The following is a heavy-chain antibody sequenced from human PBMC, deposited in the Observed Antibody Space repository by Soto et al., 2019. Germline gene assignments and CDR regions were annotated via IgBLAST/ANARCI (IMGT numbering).Heavy chain of an antibody. D-gene: IGHD3-16*01. CDR2: IIPIFGTA. CDR1: GGTFSSYA. J-gene: IGHJ5*02. V-gene: IGHV1-69*01. Sequence: QVQLVQSGAEVKKPGSSVKVSCKASGGTFSSYAISWVRQAPGQGLEWMGGIIPIFGTANYAQKFQGRVTITADESRSTAYMERSSLRSEDTAVYYWGRGVGGGEWGCNWFDPCGQGPLVTVSS. CDR3: GRGVGGGEWGCNWFDP.